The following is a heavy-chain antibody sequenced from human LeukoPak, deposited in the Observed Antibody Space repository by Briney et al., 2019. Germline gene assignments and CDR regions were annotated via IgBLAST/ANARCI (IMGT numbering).Heavy chain of an antibody. V-gene: IGHV1-2*02. J-gene: IGHJ4*02. CDR2: INPNSGGT. Sequence: ASVKVSCKTSGYSFTGYYMQWVRQAPGQGLEWMGWINPNSGGTNYAQKFQGRVTMTRDTSISTAYMELSRLRSDDTAVYYCARGEYCSGGSCYSYWGQGTLVTVSS. D-gene: IGHD2-15*01. CDR3: ARGEYCSGGSCYSY. CDR1: GYSFTGYY.